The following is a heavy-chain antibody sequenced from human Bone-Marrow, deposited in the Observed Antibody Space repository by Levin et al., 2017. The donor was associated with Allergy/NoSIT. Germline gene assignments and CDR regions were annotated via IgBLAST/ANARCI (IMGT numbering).Heavy chain of an antibody. D-gene: IGHD6-19*01. CDR2: INPVNGNT. J-gene: IGHJ5*02. Sequence: GASVTVSCKASGYSFTHYAIHWVRQAPGQRLEWMGWINPVNGNTKYSQNFQGRVTITKDTSASTVYVELSSLRSEDTAVYYCAEEFSPRRSSRHSLPLDGFGPWGQGTLITVSS. CDR1: GYSFTHYA. V-gene: IGHV1-3*01. CDR3: AEEFSPRRSSRHSLPLDGFGP.